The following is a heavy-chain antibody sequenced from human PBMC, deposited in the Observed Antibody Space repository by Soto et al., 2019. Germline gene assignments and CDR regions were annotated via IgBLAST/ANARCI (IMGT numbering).Heavy chain of an antibody. CDR3: ARDSNPMVRGVIKLRDYYYYGMDV. V-gene: IGHV3-30-3*01. J-gene: IGHJ6*02. D-gene: IGHD3-10*01. Sequence: QVQLVESGEGVVQPGRSLRLSCAASGFTFSSYAMHWVRQAPGKGLEWVAVISYDGSNKYYADSVKGRFTISRDNSKNTLYLQMNSLRAEDTAVYYCARDSNPMVRGVIKLRDYYYYGMDVWGQGTTVTVSS. CDR2: ISYDGSNK. CDR1: GFTFSSYA.